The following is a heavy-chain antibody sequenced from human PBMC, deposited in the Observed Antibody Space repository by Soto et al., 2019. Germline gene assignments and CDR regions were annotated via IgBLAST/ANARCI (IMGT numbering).Heavy chain of an antibody. Sequence: QVQLVESGGGVVQPGRSLRLSCAASGFTFSSYGMHWVRQAPGKGLEWVAVIWYDGSNKYYADSVKGRFTSSRDNSKNTLYLQMNSLRAEDTAVYYCARDQWSSSWYLFDYWGQGTLVTVSS. J-gene: IGHJ4*02. CDR1: GFTFSSYG. CDR3: ARDQWSSSWYLFDY. CDR2: IWYDGSNK. V-gene: IGHV3-33*01. D-gene: IGHD6-13*01.